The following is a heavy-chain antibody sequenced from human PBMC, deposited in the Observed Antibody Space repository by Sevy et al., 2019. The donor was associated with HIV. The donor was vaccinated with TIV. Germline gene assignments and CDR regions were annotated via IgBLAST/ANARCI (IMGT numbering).Heavy chain of an antibody. J-gene: IGHJ4*02. D-gene: IGHD3-10*01. CDR2: IGVYNGNA. V-gene: IGHV1-18*01. CDR3: ARVPTYYYGSRTYFDY. Sequence: ASVKVSCKASGYSFASYGITWVRQAPGQGLEWMGWIGVYNGNANSAQKLQGRVTMTTDTSTSTADMELGSLRSDDTAVYYCARVPTYYYGSRTYFDYWGQGTLVTVSS. CDR1: GYSFASYG.